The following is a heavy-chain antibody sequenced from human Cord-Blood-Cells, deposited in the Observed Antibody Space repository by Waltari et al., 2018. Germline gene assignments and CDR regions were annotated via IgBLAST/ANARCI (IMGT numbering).Heavy chain of an antibody. CDR3: GSAAAFLIDY. J-gene: IGHJ4*02. CDR2: IYYSGST. D-gene: IGHD2-2*01. Sequence: QLQLQESGPGLVKPSETLSLTCTVSGGSISSSSYYWGWIRQPPGNGLEWFGSIYYSGSTYYNPSLKSRVTISVDTSKNQFSLKLSSVTAADTAVYYCGSAAAFLIDYWGQGTLVTVSS. CDR1: GGSISSSSYY. V-gene: IGHV4-39*01.